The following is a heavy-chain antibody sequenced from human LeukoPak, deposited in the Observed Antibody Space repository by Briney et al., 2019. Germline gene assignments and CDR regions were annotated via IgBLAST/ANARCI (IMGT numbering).Heavy chain of an antibody. Sequence: GGSLRLSCAASGFTFSSYVMHWVRQAPGKGLEWVAVISYDGSNKYYADSVKGRFTISRDNSKNTLYLQMNSLRAEDTAVYYCARDVDTAMTFDYWGQGTLVTVSS. CDR2: ISYDGSNK. CDR1: GFTFSSYV. J-gene: IGHJ4*02. V-gene: IGHV3-30-3*01. D-gene: IGHD5-18*01. CDR3: ARDVDTAMTFDY.